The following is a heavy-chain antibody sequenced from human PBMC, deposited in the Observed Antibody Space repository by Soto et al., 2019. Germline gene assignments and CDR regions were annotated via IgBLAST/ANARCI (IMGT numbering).Heavy chain of an antibody. D-gene: IGHD1-1*01. CDR1: GYTFTSYS. CDR3: ARGRYGDY. J-gene: IGHJ4*02. CDR2: ISAHNGNT. V-gene: IGHV1-18*01. Sequence: QVHLVQSVAEVKKPGASVKVYCKGSGYTFTSYSSTWVRQAPGQGLEWMGWISAHNGNTNYAQKLQGRVTVTRDTSTSTAYMELRSLRSDDTAVYYCARGRYGDYWGQGALVTVSS.